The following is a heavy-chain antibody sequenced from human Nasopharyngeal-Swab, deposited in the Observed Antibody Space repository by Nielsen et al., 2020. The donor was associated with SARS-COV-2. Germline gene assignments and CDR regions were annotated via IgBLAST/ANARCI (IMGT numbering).Heavy chain of an antibody. CDR2: MNPNSGNT. J-gene: IGHJ4*02. D-gene: IGHD6-19*01. CDR1: GYTFTSYD. CDR3: ARGSGWYDFDY. Sequence: ASVQVSCKASGYTFTSYDINWVRQATGQGLEWMGWMNPNSGNTNYAQKLQGRVTMTTDTSTSTAYMELRSLRSDDTAVYYCARGSGWYDFDYWGQGTLVTVSS. V-gene: IGHV1-8*01.